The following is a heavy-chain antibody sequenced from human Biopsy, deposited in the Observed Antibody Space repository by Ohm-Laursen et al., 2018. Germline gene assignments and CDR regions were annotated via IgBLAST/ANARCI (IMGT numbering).Heavy chain of an antibody. D-gene: IGHD3-3*01. V-gene: IGHV4-61*08. Sequence: PSDTLSLTCTVSGGSIGGSGDYWSWIRQPPGKGLEWIGYISDTGTTNYNPSPRGRVAMSVDTSKNQFSLQLTSVAAADTAMFFCARLFRLDDYWNDDPPDGFDVWGQGTMVTVSS. CDR2: ISDTGTT. CDR3: ARLFRLDDYWNDDPPDGFDV. CDR1: GGSIGGSGDY. J-gene: IGHJ3*01.